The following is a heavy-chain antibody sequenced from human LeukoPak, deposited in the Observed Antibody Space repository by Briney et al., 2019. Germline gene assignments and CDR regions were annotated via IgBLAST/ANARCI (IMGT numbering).Heavy chain of an antibody. V-gene: IGHV1-2*02. Sequence: ASVKVSCKASGYTFTGYYMHWVRQAPGQGLEWMGWINPNSGGTNYAQKFQGRVTMTRDTSISTAYMELSRLRSDDTAVYYCARDLHLIRIAAAGISAGDRHLNYYTDVWGKGTTVTVSS. D-gene: IGHD6-13*01. J-gene: IGHJ6*03. CDR1: GYTFTGYY. CDR2: INPNSGGT. CDR3: ARDLHLIRIAAAGISAGDRHLNYYTDV.